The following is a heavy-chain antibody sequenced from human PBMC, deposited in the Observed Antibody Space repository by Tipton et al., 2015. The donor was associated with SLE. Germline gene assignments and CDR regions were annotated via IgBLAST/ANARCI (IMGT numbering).Heavy chain of an antibody. CDR2: ISNSETT. J-gene: IGHJ4*02. Sequence: TLSLTCTVSGGSISSHYWSWIRQAPGKGLEWIGYISNSETTNYNPSLKSRVTISVDTSKNQFSLKLRSVTAADTAVYYCAGAWQGYCSGGTCDVLDYWGQGTLVTVSS. V-gene: IGHV4-59*11. CDR1: GGSISSHY. CDR3: AGAWQGYCSGGTCDVLDY. D-gene: IGHD2-15*01.